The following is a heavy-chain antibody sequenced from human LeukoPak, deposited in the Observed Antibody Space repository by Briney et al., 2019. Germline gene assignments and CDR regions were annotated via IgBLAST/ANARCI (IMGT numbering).Heavy chain of an antibody. D-gene: IGHD3-16*02. CDR3: ARAEGLRLGELSFDP. CDR1: GGSISSYY. V-gene: IGHV4-59*01. J-gene: IGHJ5*02. Sequence: PSETLSLTCTVSGGSISSYYWSWIRQPPGKGLEWIGYIYYSGSTNYNPSLKSRVTISVDTSKNQFSLKLSSVTAADTAVYYCARAEGLRLGELSFDPWGQGTLVTVSS. CDR2: IYYSGST.